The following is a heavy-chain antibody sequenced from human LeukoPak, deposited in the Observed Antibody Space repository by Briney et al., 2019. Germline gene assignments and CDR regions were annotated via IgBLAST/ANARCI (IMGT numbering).Heavy chain of an antibody. D-gene: IGHD3-22*01. J-gene: IGHJ4*02. CDR3: ARVTTGGYYNC. V-gene: IGHV4-61*02. CDR2: IYTTGST. Sequence: SETLSLTCTVSGGSISSGTYYWTWIRQPAGKGLEWIGRIYTTGSTNYNPSLKSRVTMSTDTSKNQFSRKLSSVTAADTAVYYCARVTTGGYYNCWGQGTLVTVSS. CDR1: GGSISSGTYY.